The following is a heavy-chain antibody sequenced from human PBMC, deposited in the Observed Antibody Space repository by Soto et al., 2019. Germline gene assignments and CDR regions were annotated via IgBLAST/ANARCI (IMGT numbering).Heavy chain of an antibody. Sequence: PSETLSLTCAVYGGSFSGYYWSWIRQPPGKGLEWIGEIYHSGSTNYNPSLKSRVTISVDKSKNQFSLKLSSVTAADTAMYYCARASFSITMVRGEFDYWGQGTLVTVSS. CDR3: ARASFSITMVRGEFDY. V-gene: IGHV4-34*01. CDR1: GGSFSGYY. J-gene: IGHJ4*02. D-gene: IGHD3-10*01. CDR2: IYHSGST.